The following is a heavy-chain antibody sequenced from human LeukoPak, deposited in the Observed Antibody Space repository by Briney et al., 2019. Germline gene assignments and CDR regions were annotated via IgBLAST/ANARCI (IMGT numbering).Heavy chain of an antibody. J-gene: IGHJ4*02. Sequence: GGSLGLSCAASGFTFSSYWMHWVRQAPGKGLVWVSRIDSEGSSTSYADSVKGRFTISRDNAKNRLYVQMNSLRVEDTAVYYCATGSGLWSPDYWGQGTLVTVSS. CDR2: IDSEGSST. D-gene: IGHD5-18*01. CDR1: GFTFSSYW. CDR3: ATGSGLWSPDY. V-gene: IGHV3-74*01.